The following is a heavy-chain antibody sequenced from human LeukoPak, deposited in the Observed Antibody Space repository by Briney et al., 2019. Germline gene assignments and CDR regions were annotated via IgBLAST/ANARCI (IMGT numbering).Heavy chain of an antibody. CDR1: GGSFSGYY. J-gene: IGHJ6*03. V-gene: IGHV4-34*01. CDR3: ARGLHYYYYYMDV. Sequence: SETLSLTCAVYGGSFSGYYWSWIRQPPGKGLEWIGEINHSGSTNYNPSLKSRVTISVDTSKNQFPLKLSSVTAADTAVYYCARGLHYYYYYMDVWGKGTTVTVSS. CDR2: INHSGST.